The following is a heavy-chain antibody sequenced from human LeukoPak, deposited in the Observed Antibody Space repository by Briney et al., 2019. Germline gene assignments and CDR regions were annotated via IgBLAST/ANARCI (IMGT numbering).Heavy chain of an antibody. D-gene: IGHD3-22*01. CDR1: GFTFSSYA. Sequence: GGSLRLSCAASGFTFSSYAMSWVRQAPGKGLEWVSAISGSGVSTYYADPVKGRFTISRDNSKNTLYLQMNSLRAEDTAVYYCAKGVDPDYYDSSGYYLSNWFDPWGQGTLVTVSS. CDR2: ISGSGVST. J-gene: IGHJ5*02. V-gene: IGHV3-23*01. CDR3: AKGVDPDYYDSSGYYLSNWFDP.